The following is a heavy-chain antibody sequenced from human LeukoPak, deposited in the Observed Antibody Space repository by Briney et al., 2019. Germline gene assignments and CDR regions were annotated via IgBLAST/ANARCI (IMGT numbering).Heavy chain of an antibody. J-gene: IGHJ6*03. V-gene: IGHV4-38-2*02. D-gene: IGHD3-10*01. Sequence: SETLSLTCTVSGYSISSGYYWGWIRQPPGKGLEWIGSIYHSGSTYYNPSLKSRVTISVDTSKNQFSLKLSSVTAADTAVYYCARDFTTMVRGVTVYYYYMDVWGKGTTVTVSS. CDR2: IYHSGST. CDR1: GYSISSGYY. CDR3: ARDFTTMVRGVTVYYYYMDV.